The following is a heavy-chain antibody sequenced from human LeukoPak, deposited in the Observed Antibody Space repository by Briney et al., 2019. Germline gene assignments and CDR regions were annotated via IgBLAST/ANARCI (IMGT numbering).Heavy chain of an antibody. J-gene: IGHJ3*02. CDR3: AKDLTYYDFWSVDAFDI. D-gene: IGHD3-3*01. CDR2: ISGSGGST. V-gene: IGHV3-23*01. CDR1: GFTFSSYA. Sequence: GGSLRLSCAASGFTFSSYAMSWVRQAPGKGLEWVSAISGSGGSTYYADSVKGRFTISRDNSKNTLYLQMNSLRAEDTAVYYCAKDLTYYDFWSVDAFDIWGQGTVVTVSS.